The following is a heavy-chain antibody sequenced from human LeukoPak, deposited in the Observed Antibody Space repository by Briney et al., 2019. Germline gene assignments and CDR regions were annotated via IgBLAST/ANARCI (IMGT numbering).Heavy chain of an antibody. Sequence: GGSLRLSCAASGFTFSSYWMSWVRQAPGKELEWVANIKQDGSEKYYVDSVKGRVTISRDNAKNSLSLQMNSLRAEDTAVYYCARDSKLDYYYYYMDVWGKGTTVTISS. D-gene: IGHD6-13*01. CDR1: GFTFSSYW. CDR2: IKQDGSEK. J-gene: IGHJ6*03. CDR3: ARDSKLDYYYYYMDV. V-gene: IGHV3-7*01.